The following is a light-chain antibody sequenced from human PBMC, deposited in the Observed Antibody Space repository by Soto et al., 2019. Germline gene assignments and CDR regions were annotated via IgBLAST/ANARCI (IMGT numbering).Light chain of an antibody. V-gene: IGKV1-6*01. Sequence: AIQMTQSPSSLSASVGDRITITCRASQGIRNELVWYQQKPGKAPKVLISAASSLQSGVPSRFSGSGSGTDFTLTISSLQPEDSATYYCLQDNIYPRTFGQGTRVEVK. J-gene: IGKJ1*01. CDR1: QGIRNE. CDR3: LQDNIYPRT. CDR2: AAS.